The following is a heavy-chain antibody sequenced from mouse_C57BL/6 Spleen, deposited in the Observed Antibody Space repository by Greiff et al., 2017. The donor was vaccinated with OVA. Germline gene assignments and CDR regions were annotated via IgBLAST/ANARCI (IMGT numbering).Heavy chain of an antibody. CDR2: ILPGSGST. CDR3: ARRMNGNWGVYYAMDY. V-gene: IGHV1-9*01. D-gene: IGHD2-1*01. CDR1: GYTFTGYW. J-gene: IGHJ4*01. Sequence: VQRVESGAELMKPGASVKLSCKATGYTFTGYWIEWVKQRPGHGLEWIGEILPGSGSTNYNEKFKGKATFTADTSSNTAYMQLSSLTTEDSAIYSCARRMNGNWGVYYAMDYWGQGTSVTVSS.